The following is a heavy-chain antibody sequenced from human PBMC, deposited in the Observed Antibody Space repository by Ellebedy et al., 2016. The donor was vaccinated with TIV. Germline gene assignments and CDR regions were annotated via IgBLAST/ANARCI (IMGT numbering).Heavy chain of an antibody. CDR3: ARVYPSGAVDY. CDR2: IWYDGSNK. Sequence: GGSLRLSXAASGFTFSSYGMHWVRQAPGKGLEWVAVIWYDGSNKYYADSVKGRFTISRDNSKNTLYLQMNSLRAEDTAVYYCARVYPSGAVDYWGQGTLVTVSS. V-gene: IGHV3-33*01. D-gene: IGHD7-27*01. J-gene: IGHJ4*02. CDR1: GFTFSSYG.